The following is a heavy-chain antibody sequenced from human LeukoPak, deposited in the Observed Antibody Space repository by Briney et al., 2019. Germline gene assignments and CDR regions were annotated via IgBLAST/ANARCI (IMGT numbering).Heavy chain of an antibody. J-gene: IGHJ4*02. D-gene: IGHD6-13*01. Sequence: SETLSLTCAVYGGSFSGYYWSWLRQPPGKGREWIGEINHSGSTNYNPSLKSRVTISVDTSKNQFSLKLNSVTAADTAVYYCARIGIAATGGKRRGSVAPYYFDYWGEGTLVTVSS. CDR3: ARIGIAATGGKRRGSVAPYYFDY. CDR1: GGSFSGYY. V-gene: IGHV4-34*01. CDR2: INHSGST.